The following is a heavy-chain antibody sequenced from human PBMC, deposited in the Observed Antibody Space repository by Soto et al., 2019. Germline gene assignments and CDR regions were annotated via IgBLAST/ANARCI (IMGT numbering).Heavy chain of an antibody. CDR1: GYTFTSYA. CDR3: ASAGYSRAFDY. CDR2: INVGNGNT. V-gene: IGHV1-3*01. J-gene: IGHJ4*02. Sequence: ASVKVSCKASGYTFTSYAMHWVRQAPGQRLEWMGWINVGNGNTKYSQKFQGRVTITRDTSASTAYMELSSLRSEDTAVYYCASAGYSRAFDYWGQGTLVTVSS. D-gene: IGHD6-13*01.